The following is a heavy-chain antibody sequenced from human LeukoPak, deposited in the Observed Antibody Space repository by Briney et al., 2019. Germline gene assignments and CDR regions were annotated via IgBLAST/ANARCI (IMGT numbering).Heavy chain of an antibody. CDR1: GFTFSDHA. J-gene: IGHJ6*02. D-gene: IGHD3-10*01. CDR2: IKEDGSES. V-gene: IGHV3-7*01. CDR3: AKAGLLWFGESWMDV. Sequence: GGSLRLSCAASGFTFSDHAMSWVRQAPGKGLEWVANIKEDGSESHYVDSVKGRFTISRDNAKNSLYLQMNSLRAEDTAMYFCAKAGLLWFGESWMDVWGQGTTVTVS.